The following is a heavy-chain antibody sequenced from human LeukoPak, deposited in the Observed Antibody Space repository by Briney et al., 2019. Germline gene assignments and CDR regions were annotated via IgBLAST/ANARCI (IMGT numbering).Heavy chain of an antibody. D-gene: IGHD3-10*01. CDR1: GFTFSSYA. J-gene: IGHJ4*02. V-gene: IGHV3-23*01. CDR2: ISGSGGST. CDR3: ATSEGLTMVRGFDY. Sequence: GGSLRLSCAASGFTFSSYAMSWVRQAPGKGLGWVSAISGSGGSTYYADSVKGRFTISRDNSKNTLYLQMNSLRAEDTAVYYCATSEGLTMVRGFDYWGQGTLVTVSS.